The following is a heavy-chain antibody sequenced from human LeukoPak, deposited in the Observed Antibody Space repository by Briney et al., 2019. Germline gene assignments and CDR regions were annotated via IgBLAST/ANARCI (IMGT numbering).Heavy chain of an antibody. D-gene: IGHD1-20*01. Sequence: ASVKVSCKASGYTFTSYDINWVRQATGQGLEWMGWMNPNSGNTGYAQKFQGRVTMTRNTSISTAYMELSSLRSEDTAVYYCARTEKITGTHDYWGQGTLVIVSS. J-gene: IGHJ4*02. V-gene: IGHV1-8*01. CDR2: MNPNSGNT. CDR1: GYTFTSYD. CDR3: ARTEKITGTHDY.